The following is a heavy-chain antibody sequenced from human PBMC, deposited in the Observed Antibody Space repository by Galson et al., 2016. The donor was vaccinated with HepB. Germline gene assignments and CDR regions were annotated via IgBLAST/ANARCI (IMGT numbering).Heavy chain of an antibody. CDR2: ISYDGNNK. D-gene: IGHD3-9*01. V-gene: IGHV3-30*18. CDR1: GFTFSSYG. CDR3: AKKAHILTGPDAFDI. Sequence: SLRLSCAASGFTFSSYGINWVRQAPGKGLEWVAVISYDGNNKYYADSVKGRFTISRDNSKNTLYLQMSSLRAEDTAVYYCAKKAHILTGPDAFDIWGQGTMVTVSS. J-gene: IGHJ3*02.